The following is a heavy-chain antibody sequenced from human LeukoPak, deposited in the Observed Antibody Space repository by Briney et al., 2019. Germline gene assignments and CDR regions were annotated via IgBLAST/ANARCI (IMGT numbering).Heavy chain of an antibody. Sequence: SETLSLTCTVSGDSISTNTNYWGWFRQSPGKGLEWIGTISDSGSTWFNPSLKSRVTISVDTSKNQFSLNLTSVTATDTSLFFCARRKGVWGNYIDPWGQGILVTVSS. J-gene: IGHJ5*02. CDR3: ARRKGVWGNYIDP. D-gene: IGHD2-8*01. V-gene: IGHV4-39*01. CDR1: GDSISTNTNY. CDR2: ISDSGST.